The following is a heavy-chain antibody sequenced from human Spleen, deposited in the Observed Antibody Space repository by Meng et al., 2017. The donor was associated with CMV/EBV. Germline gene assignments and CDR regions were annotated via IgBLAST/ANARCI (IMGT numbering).Heavy chain of an antibody. D-gene: IGHD3-3*01. CDR2: ISWNSGSI. Sequence: GGSLRLSCAASGFPFDDYAMHWVRQGPGKGLEWVSGISWNSGSIAYGDSVKGRFTISRDNSMNTVYLQMNSLRAEDTAVYYCAKRGIFGVYIMDVWGQGTTVTVSS. V-gene: IGHV3-9*01. J-gene: IGHJ6*02. CDR3: AKRGIFGVYIMDV. CDR1: GFPFDDYA.